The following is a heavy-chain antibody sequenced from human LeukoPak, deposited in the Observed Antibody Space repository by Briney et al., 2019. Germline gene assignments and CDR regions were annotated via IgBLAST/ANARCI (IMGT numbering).Heavy chain of an antibody. Sequence: AAAKVSRKASGYTFTRYDINWVRQATGQGLEWMGWMNPSSSNTGYAQKFQGRVTMTRNTSMSTAYMELSSLRSEDTAVYYCARAGWLRGAPCDDWGQGTLVTVSS. CDR1: GYTFTRYD. CDR3: ARAGWLRGAPCDD. V-gene: IGHV1-8*01. D-gene: IGHD5-12*01. J-gene: IGHJ4*02. CDR2: MNPSSSNT.